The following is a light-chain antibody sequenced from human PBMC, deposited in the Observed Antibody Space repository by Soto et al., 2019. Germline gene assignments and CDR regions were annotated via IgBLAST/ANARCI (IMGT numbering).Light chain of an antibody. CDR2: FAS. CDR1: QSIASYS. J-gene: IGKJ1*01. Sequence: EILLTQSPDTVSLSRGERATLSCRASQSIASYSLAWYQQKPGQAPRLLIYFASNRATGIPDRFSGSGSGTDFTLTISRLEPEDFAVYFCHQYASSPQTFGQGTKVDIK. V-gene: IGKV3-20*01. CDR3: HQYASSPQT.